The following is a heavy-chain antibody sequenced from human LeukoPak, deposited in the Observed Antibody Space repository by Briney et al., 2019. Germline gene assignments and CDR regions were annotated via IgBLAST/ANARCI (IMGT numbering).Heavy chain of an antibody. V-gene: IGHV3-21*04. Sequence: GGSLRLSCAGSGFNFSSYSMSWVRQAPWKGLEFVSSISSSSSYIYYADSVKGRFTISRDNSKNTLYLQMNSLRAEDTAVYYCAKDRRQWLTDAFDIWGQGTMVTVSS. CDR1: GFNFSSYS. D-gene: IGHD6-19*01. CDR3: AKDRRQWLTDAFDI. CDR2: ISSSSSYI. J-gene: IGHJ3*02.